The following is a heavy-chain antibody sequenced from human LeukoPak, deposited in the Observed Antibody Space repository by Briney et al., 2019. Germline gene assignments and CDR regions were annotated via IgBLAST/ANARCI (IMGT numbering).Heavy chain of an antibody. Sequence: SETLSLTCTVSGGSISSSTYYWGWILQPPGKGLEWIGSIYYSGSTYYNASLKSRVTISADTSKNQFSLKLSSVTAADTAVYYCARPLSGSSSWHGDAFDIWGQGTMVTVSS. CDR1: GGSISSSTYY. V-gene: IGHV4-39*01. J-gene: IGHJ3*02. D-gene: IGHD6-13*01. CDR2: IYYSGST. CDR3: ARPLSGSSSWHGDAFDI.